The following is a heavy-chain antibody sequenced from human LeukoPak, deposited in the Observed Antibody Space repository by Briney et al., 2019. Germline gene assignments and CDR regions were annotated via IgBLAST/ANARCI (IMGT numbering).Heavy chain of an antibody. CDR2: ISSSSSYI. V-gene: IGHV3-21*01. D-gene: IGHD3-9*01. CDR3: VRDYENLTGSKTRFHY. J-gene: IGHJ4*02. CDR1: EFSFSRYS. Sequence: GGSLRLSCAASEFSFSRYSMNWVRQAPGKGLEWVSCISSSSSYIYYANSVKGRFTISRDNAKNSLYLQMNSLRAEDTAVYYCVRDYENLTGSKTRFHYWGQGTLVTVSS.